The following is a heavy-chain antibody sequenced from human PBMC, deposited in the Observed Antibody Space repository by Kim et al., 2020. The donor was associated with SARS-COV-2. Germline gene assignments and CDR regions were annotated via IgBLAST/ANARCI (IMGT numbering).Heavy chain of an antibody. CDR3: ARGGGGGSGYYPD. J-gene: IGHJ4*02. D-gene: IGHD3-22*01. Sequence: NPPLKSRATISVDTSKNQFSLKLSSVTAADTAVYYCARGGGGGSGYYPDWGQGTLVTVSS. V-gene: IGHV4-34*04.